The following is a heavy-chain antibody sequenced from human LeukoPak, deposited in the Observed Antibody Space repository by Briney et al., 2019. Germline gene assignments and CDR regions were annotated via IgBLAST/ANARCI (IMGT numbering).Heavy chain of an antibody. Sequence: SETLSLTCTVSGGSISSHYWSWILQSPGKGLEWIVYISYSGITNYNPSLKSRVTISVDTSKNQFSLKVTSVTAADTAVYYCAREQNDFWSGYYTAYWGQGTLVTVSS. CDR3: AREQNDFWSGYYTAY. J-gene: IGHJ4*02. CDR2: ISYSGIT. V-gene: IGHV4-59*11. D-gene: IGHD3-3*01. CDR1: GGSISSHY.